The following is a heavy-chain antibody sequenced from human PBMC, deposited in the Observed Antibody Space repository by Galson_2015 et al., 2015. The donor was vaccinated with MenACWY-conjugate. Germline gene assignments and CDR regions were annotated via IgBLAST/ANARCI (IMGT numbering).Heavy chain of an antibody. D-gene: IGHD3-10*01. V-gene: IGHV3-21*01. J-gene: IGHJ6*02. CDR3: ARDLWLSESYFQDGDYGMDV. Sequence: SLRLSCAASGFTFSTYRMNWVRQTPGKGLEWVSSISRSSRYTYYADSVRGRFTISRDNAESSLFLQMDSLRAEDTAVYYCARDLWLSESYFQDGDYGMDVWGQGTTVSVSS. CDR2: ISRSSRYT. CDR1: GFTFSTYR.